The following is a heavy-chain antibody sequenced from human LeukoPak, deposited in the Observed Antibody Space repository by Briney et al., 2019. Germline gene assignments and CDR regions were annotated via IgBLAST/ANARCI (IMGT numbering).Heavy chain of an antibody. J-gene: IGHJ4*02. Sequence: ASVKVSCKASGYTFTGYYMHWVRQAPGQGLEWMGWINPNSGGTNYAQKFQGRVTMTRDTSISTAYMELNRLRFDDTAVYYCARASYYYDRPLPTHFDYWGQGTLVTVSS. CDR3: ARASYYYDRPLPTHFDY. D-gene: IGHD3-22*01. CDR1: GYTFTGYY. V-gene: IGHV1-2*02. CDR2: INPNSGGT.